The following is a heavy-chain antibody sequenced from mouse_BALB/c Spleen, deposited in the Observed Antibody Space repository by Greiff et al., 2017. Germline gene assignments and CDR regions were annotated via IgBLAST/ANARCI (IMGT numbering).Heavy chain of an antibody. CDR1: GFSLTSYG. CDR2: IWAGGST. D-gene: IGHD1-1*01. J-gene: IGHJ3*01. CDR3: ARDGDYYGSSYSY. Sequence: VKVVESGPGLVAPSQSLSITCTVSGFSLTSYGVHWVRQPPGKGLEWLGVIWAGGSTNYNSALMSRLSISKDNSKSQVFLKMNSLQTDDTAMYYCARDGDYYGSSYSYWGQGTLVTVSA. V-gene: IGHV2-9*02.